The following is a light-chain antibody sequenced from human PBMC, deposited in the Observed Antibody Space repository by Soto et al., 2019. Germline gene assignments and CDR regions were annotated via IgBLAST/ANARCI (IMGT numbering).Light chain of an antibody. CDR3: QQYDNDKPLT. CDR2: DAS. J-gene: IGKJ4*01. Sequence: ILMTQSPTTLSASAGDRVTLPCRASQSVSSWLAWYQQKPGKGPKLRIYDASSLESGVPSRFSGRRSGTQFTLTINGLQPDDVATYYCQQYDNDKPLTFGGGTKVDI. CDR1: QSVSSW. V-gene: IGKV1-5*01.